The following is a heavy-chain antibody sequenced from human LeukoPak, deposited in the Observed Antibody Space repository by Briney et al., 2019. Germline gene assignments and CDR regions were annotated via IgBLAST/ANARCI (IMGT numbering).Heavy chain of an antibody. CDR1: GFTFSSYA. CDR3: AKGRIAAASTNWFDP. D-gene: IGHD6-13*01. CDR2: VSGSGTTT. J-gene: IGHJ5*02. Sequence: GGSLRLSCATSGFTFSSYAMNWVRQAPGKGLEWVSVVSGSGTTTYYADSVKGRFTISRDNPKNTLYLQMNSLRSEDTAVYYCAKGRIAAASTNWFDPWGQGTLVTVSS. V-gene: IGHV3-23*01.